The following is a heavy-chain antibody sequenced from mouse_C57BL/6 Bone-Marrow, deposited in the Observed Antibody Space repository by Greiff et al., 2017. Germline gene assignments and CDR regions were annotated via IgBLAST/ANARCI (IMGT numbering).Heavy chain of an antibody. CDR1: GYTFTSYW. Sequence: VQLQQPGAELVMPGASVKLSCKASGYTFTSYWMHWVKQRPGQGLEWIGEIDPSDSYTNYNQKFNGKSTLTVDKSSSTAYMQLSSLTSEDSAVYYCARLYWYFDVWGTGTTVTVSS. CDR3: ARLYWYFDV. J-gene: IGHJ1*03. V-gene: IGHV1-69*01. CDR2: IDPSDSYT.